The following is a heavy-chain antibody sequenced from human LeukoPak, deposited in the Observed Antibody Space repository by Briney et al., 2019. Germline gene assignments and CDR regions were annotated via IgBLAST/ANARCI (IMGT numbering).Heavy chain of an antibody. CDR2: IGRGGDT. V-gene: IGHV3-13*04. D-gene: IGHD3-10*01. J-gene: IGHJ4*02. CDR1: GFTFSSYD. Sequence: PGGSLRLSCVASGFTFSSYDMHWVRQATGKGLEWVSAIGRGGDTYYAGSVKGRFTISREDGKNSLYLQMNSLGVGDTAVYYCARDGKKIYYGSGSLYYWGQGTLVTVSS. CDR3: ARDGKKIYYGSGSLYY.